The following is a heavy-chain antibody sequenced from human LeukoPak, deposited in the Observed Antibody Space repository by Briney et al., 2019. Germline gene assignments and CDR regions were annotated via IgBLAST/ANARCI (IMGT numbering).Heavy chain of an antibody. D-gene: IGHD3-10*01. V-gene: IGHV3-7*05. CDR3: ARDRDANWFDP. CDR1: GFTFSSYW. CDR2: IEQDGSEK. Sequence: GGSLRLSCAASGFTFSSYWMAWVRQAPGKGLEWVANIEQDGSEKNYVDSVRGRFTISRDNAKNTLYLQMNSLRAEDTAVYYCARDRDANWFDPWGQGTLVTVSS. J-gene: IGHJ5*02.